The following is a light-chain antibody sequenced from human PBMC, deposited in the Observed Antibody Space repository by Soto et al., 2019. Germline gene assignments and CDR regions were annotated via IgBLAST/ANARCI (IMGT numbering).Light chain of an antibody. CDR3: QKYKSAPWT. CDR2: VAS. V-gene: IGKV1-27*01. J-gene: IGKJ1*01. Sequence: DIQMTQSPSSLSASVGDRVTITCRASQGISNYLAWYQQQPGKVPKLLIYVASTLQSGVPSRFSGSGSGTDFTLTIRSLQPEDVAAYYCQKYKSAPWTFGQGTKVEIK. CDR1: QGISNY.